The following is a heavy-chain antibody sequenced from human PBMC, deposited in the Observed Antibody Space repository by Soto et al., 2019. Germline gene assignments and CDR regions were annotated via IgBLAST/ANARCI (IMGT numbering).Heavy chain of an antibody. D-gene: IGHD3-10*01. CDR1: GFALSDYA. Sequence: PGGSLRLSCEASGFALSDYAMHWVRQAPGEGLEWVAIISYDGSEKKYADSVKGRFTISRDNSKDTVYLQMSSLTGNDTAVYYCARDLLAAYSHSGMIDYWGQGSLVTV. CDR3: ARDLLAAYSHSGMIDY. CDR2: ISYDGSEK. J-gene: IGHJ4*02. V-gene: IGHV3-30*14.